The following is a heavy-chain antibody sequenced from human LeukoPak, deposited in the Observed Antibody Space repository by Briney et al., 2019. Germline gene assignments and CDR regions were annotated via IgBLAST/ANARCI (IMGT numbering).Heavy chain of an antibody. Sequence: ASVKLLCNASGYTFTIYYKHWVRQPPGQGLEWMGIINPSFGSTSYAQKFQGRVTMTRDTSTSTVYMELSSLRSEDTAVYYCARDIVVVAAAVLYDFDYWGQGTLVTVSS. CDR2: INPSFGST. CDR3: ARDIVVVAAAVLYDFDY. V-gene: IGHV1-46*01. D-gene: IGHD2-2*01. CDR1: GYTFTIYY. J-gene: IGHJ4*02.